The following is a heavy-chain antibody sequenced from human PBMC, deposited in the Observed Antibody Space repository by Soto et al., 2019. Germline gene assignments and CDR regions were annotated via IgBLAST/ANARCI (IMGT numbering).Heavy chain of an antibody. CDR2: FDPEDGET. J-gene: IGHJ4*02. Sequence: GASVKVSCKVSGYTLTELSMHWVRQAPGKGLEWMGGFDPEDGETIYADSVKGRFTISRDNSKNTVYLQMSSLRAEDTAVYYCVKGEYYYDGSAYYPFDYWGQGTLVTVSS. CDR3: VKGEYYYDGSAYYPFDY. D-gene: IGHD3-22*01. V-gene: IGHV1-24*01. CDR1: GYTLTELS.